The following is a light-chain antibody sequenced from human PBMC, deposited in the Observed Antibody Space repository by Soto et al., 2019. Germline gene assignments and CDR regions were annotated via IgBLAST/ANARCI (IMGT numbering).Light chain of an antibody. V-gene: IGKV3-20*01. Sequence: VLTQSPGTLSLSPGERATLSCRASQSVSSKYLAWYQQKPGQAPRVLIYGTSIRATGIPDRFSGSGSGTDFTLTISRLEPEDFAVYYCQQYGSSRTFGQGTKVDI. CDR1: QSVSSKY. CDR3: QQYGSSRT. J-gene: IGKJ1*01. CDR2: GTS.